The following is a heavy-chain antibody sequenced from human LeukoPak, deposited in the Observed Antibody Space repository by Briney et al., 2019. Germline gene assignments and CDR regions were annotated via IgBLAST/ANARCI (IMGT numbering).Heavy chain of an antibody. Sequence: GGSLRLSCAAPGFTFSSYWMHWVRQAPGKGLVWVSRINSDGSSTSYADSVKGRFTISRDNAKNTLYLQMNSLRAEDTAVYYCARAFLVSGGSYLGYWGQGTLVTVSS. D-gene: IGHD1-26*01. CDR1: GFTFSSYW. CDR2: INSDGSST. J-gene: IGHJ4*02. V-gene: IGHV3-74*01. CDR3: ARAFLVSGGSYLGY.